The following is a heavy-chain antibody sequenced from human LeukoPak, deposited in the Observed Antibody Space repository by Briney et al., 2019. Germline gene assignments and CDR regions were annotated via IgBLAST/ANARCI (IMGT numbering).Heavy chain of an antibody. CDR2: IWYDGSNK. CDR3: ARDSTLTTREVDW. J-gene: IGHJ4*02. V-gene: IGHV3-33*01. D-gene: IGHD4-17*01. Sequence: PGGSLRLSCAASGFTFSTYGMHWVRQAPGKGLEWVAVIWYDGSNKYYADSVKGRFTISRDNSKNTLYLQMNSLRAEDTAVYYCARDSTLTTREVDWWGQGTLVTVSS. CDR1: GFTFSTYG.